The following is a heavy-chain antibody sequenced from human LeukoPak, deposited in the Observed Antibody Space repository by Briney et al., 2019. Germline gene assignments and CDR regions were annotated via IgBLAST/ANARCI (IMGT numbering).Heavy chain of an antibody. V-gene: IGHV4-4*07. D-gene: IGHD2-2*01. CDR3: ARGGPIEGNVVLPAAWPEGYFDY. CDR2: IYSRGST. Sequence: RSETLSLTCTVYGGSISRYYWSWIRQPTGTGLESIGRIYSRGSTNYNPSLKSRVTMSVDTSNNQFSLKLRSVTAADTAVYYCARGGPIEGNVVLPAAWPEGYFDYWGQGTLFTVSS. CDR1: GGSISRYY. J-gene: IGHJ4*02.